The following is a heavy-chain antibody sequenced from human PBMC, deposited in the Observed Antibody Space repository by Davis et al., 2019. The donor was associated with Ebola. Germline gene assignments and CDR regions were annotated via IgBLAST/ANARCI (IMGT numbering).Heavy chain of an antibody. CDR1: GFTFSSYS. J-gene: IGHJ6*02. Sequence: GESLKISCAASGFTFSSYSMNWVRQAPGKGLEWVSYISSSSSTIYYADSVKGRFTISRDNAKNSLYLQMNSLRDEDTAVYYCARVRGYSGRDYYYYYGMDVWGQGTTVTVSS. CDR2: ISSSSSTI. CDR3: ARVRGYSGRDYYYYYGMDV. D-gene: IGHD5-12*01. V-gene: IGHV3-48*02.